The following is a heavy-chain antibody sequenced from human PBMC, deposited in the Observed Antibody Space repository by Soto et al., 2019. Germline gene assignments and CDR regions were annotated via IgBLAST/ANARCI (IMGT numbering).Heavy chain of an antibody. J-gene: IGHJ6*02. CDR1: GGTFSSYA. CDR3: GSTVTNALGYGMDV. V-gene: IGHV1-69*13. D-gene: IGHD4-17*01. Sequence: GASVKVSCKASGGTFSSYAISWVRQAPGQGLEWMGGIIPIFGTANYAQKFQGRVTITADESTSTAYMELSSLRSEDTAVYYCGSTVTNALGYGMDVWGQGTTVTVSS. CDR2: IIPIFGTA.